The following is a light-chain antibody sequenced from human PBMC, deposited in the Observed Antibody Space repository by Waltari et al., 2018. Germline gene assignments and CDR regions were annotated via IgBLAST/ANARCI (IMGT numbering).Light chain of an antibody. CDR3: QQYNNWRT. J-gene: IGKJ2*01. CDR2: GAS. V-gene: IGKV3-15*01. Sequence: EVLMTQSPPTLSVSPGERATLSCRASQSIARNLAWYQQKPGQAPRLLIYGASTRATDVPDRFSGSGSGTEFTLTIGSLQSEDFAVYYCQQYNNWRTFGQGTKLEIK. CDR1: QSIARN.